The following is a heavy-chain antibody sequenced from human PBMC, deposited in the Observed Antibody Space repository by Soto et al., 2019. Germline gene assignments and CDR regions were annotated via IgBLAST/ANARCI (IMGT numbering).Heavy chain of an antibody. CDR1: GGTFSSST. J-gene: IGHJ6*02. V-gene: IGHV1-69*02. CDR3: AWRGLGELYYYYGMDV. D-gene: IGHD3-16*01. CDR2: IIPILGIA. Sequence: QVQLVQSGAEVKKPGSSVKVSCKASGGTFSSSTISWVRQAPGQGLEWMGRIIPILGIANYAQKLQGRVTITADKSTSTAYMELSSLRSEDTAVYSCAWRGLGELYYYYGMDVWGQGTTVTVSS.